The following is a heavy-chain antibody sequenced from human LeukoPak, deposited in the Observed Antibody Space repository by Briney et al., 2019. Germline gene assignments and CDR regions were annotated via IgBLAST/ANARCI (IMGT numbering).Heavy chain of an antibody. D-gene: IGHD2-15*01. CDR2: ISDSGGST. J-gene: IGHJ4*02. CDR3: VKGSVAYTGGHFDY. V-gene: IGHV3-23*01. Sequence: PGGSLRLSCAASGFTFSIYAMNWVRQAPGKGLEWVSSISDSGGSTYYADSVKGRFTISRDDSKNTLYLQMNSLRPEDTAIYYCVKGSVAYTGGHFDYWGQGTLVTVSS. CDR1: GFTFSIYA.